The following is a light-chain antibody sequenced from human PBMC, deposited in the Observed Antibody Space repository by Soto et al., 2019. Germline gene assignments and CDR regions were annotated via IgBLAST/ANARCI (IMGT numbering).Light chain of an antibody. CDR1: SSNIGAGYD. CDR3: QSYDTSLSGSV. V-gene: IGLV1-40*01. Sequence: QSVLTQPPSVSGAPGQRVTISCTGSSSNIGAGYDVHWYQQLPRAVPKLLIYGSSNRPSGVPDRFSGSKSGTSASLAITGLQAEDEADYYCQSYDTSLSGSVFGGGTKLTVL. J-gene: IGLJ3*02. CDR2: GSS.